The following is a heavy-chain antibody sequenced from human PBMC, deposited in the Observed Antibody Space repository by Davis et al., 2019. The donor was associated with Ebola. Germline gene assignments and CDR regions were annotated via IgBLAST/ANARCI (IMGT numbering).Heavy chain of an antibody. CDR2: INPNSGGT. V-gene: IGHV1-2*02. J-gene: IGHJ4*02. CDR1: GYTFTSYY. CDR3: ARDRDGDYSFDY. Sequence: ASVKVSCKASGYTFTSYYMHWVRQAPGQGLEWMGWINPNSGGTNYAQKFHGRVTMTRDTSISTAYMELSRLRSDDTAVYYCARDRDGDYSFDYWGQGTLVTVSS. D-gene: IGHD4-17*01.